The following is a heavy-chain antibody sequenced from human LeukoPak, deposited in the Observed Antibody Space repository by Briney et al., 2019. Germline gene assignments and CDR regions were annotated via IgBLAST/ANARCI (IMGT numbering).Heavy chain of an antibody. D-gene: IGHD3-3*01. CDR3: SRDLRAFLDGETNAFDI. CDR1: GFTFSSYV. V-gene: IGHV3-23*01. Sequence: GGSLRLSCAAPGFTFSSYVMSWVRQAPGKGLEWVSTIDSGSINTFYADSVKGRFTISRDNSKNTLYLQMNSLRAEDTALYFCSRDLRAFLDGETNAFDIWGQGTMVTVSS. CDR2: IDSGSINT. J-gene: IGHJ3*02.